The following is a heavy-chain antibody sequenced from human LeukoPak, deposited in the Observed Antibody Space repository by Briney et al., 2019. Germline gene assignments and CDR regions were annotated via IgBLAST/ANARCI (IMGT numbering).Heavy chain of an antibody. D-gene: IGHD4-23*01. V-gene: IGHV3-53*01. J-gene: IGHJ4*02. Sequence: QPGGSLRLSCAASGFTVSSNYMSWVRQAPGKGLEWVSVIYSGGSTFYADSVKGRFSISRDNSKNTLYLQMNSLRAEDTAVYYCATDPDTTLVVPWGQGTLVSVSS. CDR2: IYSGGST. CDR1: GFTVSSNY. CDR3: ATDPDTTLVVP.